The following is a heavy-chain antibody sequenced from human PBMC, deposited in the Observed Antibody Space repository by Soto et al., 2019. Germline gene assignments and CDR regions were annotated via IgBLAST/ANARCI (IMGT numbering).Heavy chain of an antibody. Sequence: GESLKISCAASGFTVSTDWMYWVRQAPGKGLEWVSVIKSGGNTNYADSVEGRFTISRDDSKNTVYLQMNSLRGEDTAVYYCVRENYYYGMDVWGQGTRVTVSS. CDR2: IKSGGNT. CDR3: VRENYYYGMDV. J-gene: IGHJ6*02. CDR1: GFTVSTDW. V-gene: IGHV3-66*01.